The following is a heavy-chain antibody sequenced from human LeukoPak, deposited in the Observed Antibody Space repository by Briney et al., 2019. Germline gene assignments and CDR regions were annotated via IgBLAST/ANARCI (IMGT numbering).Heavy chain of an antibody. CDR3: ARVVYYYDLYGAFDI. J-gene: IGHJ3*02. D-gene: IGHD3-22*01. CDR2: ISYDGSNK. V-gene: IGHV3-30*04. Sequence: GRSLRLSCAASGFTFGSYAMHWVRQAPGKGLEWVAVISYDGSNKYYADSVKGRFTISRDNSKNTLYLQMNSLRAEDTGVYYCARVVYYYDLYGAFDIWGQGTMVTVSS. CDR1: GFTFGSYA.